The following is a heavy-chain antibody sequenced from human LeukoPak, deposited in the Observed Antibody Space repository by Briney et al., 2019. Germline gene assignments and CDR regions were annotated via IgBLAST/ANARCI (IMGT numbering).Heavy chain of an antibody. CDR2: IYYSGST. Sequence: SETLSLTCTVSGGSISSSSYYWGWIRQPPGKGLEWIGSIYYSGSTYYNPSLKSRVTISVDTSKNQFSLKLSSVTAADTAVYYCARDRDIVVVPAARRGYGMDVWGQGTTVTVSS. J-gene: IGHJ6*02. D-gene: IGHD2-2*01. V-gene: IGHV4-39*07. CDR3: ARDRDIVVVPAARRGYGMDV. CDR1: GGSISSSSYY.